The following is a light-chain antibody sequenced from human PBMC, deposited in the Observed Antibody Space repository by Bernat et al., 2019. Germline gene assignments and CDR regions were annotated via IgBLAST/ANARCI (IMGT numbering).Light chain of an antibody. V-gene: IGKV1-33*01. CDR2: DAS. CDR1: HDISNY. J-gene: IGKJ4*01. CDR3: QQYDNLPLT. Sequence: DIQMTQSPSSLSASVGDRVTITCQASHDISNYLNWYQQKPGKAPKLLIYDASNLETGVPSRFSGSGYGTDFTFTISSLQPEDIATYYCQQYDNLPLTFGGGTKVEIK.